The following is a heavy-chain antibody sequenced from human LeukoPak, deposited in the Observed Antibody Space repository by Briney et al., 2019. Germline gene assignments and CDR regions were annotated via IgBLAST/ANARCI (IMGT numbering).Heavy chain of an antibody. Sequence: GGSLRLSCAASGFTCDDYAMTWVRQAPGKGLEWVSAINWNGGSTGYADSVKGRFTISRDNAKNSLYLQMDSLRAEDTALYYCARVSLMITFGGVIGWFDPWGQGTLVSVSS. J-gene: IGHJ5*02. CDR3: ARVSLMITFGGVIGWFDP. CDR2: INWNGGST. D-gene: IGHD3-16*02. CDR1: GFTCDDYA. V-gene: IGHV3-20*04.